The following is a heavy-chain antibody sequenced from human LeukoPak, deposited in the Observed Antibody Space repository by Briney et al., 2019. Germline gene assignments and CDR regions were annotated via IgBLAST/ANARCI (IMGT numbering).Heavy chain of an antibody. CDR3: ARVVVTTSYYYYYYMDV. D-gene: IGHD2-2*01. Sequence: GGSLRLSCVVSGFGFSDSYMTWIRQTPGKGLEWLAYISGNGSDIYYADSVKGRFTISRDNAKNSLYLQMNSLRAEDTAVYYCARVVVTTSYYYYYYMDVWGKGTTVTVSS. CDR2: ISGNGSDI. J-gene: IGHJ6*03. CDR1: GFGFSDSY. V-gene: IGHV3-11*04.